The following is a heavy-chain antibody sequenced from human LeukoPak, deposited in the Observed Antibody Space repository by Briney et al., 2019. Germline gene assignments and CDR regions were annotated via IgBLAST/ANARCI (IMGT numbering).Heavy chain of an antibody. Sequence: GGSLRLSCAASGFIFSSFEVNWVRQAPGKGLEWVSSSTSSGNIHYSDAVKGGFTSSRDNAKNSVYLQMNSLRVEDTAVYYCARDRGSAAAGTWYYAMDVWGQGTTVTVSS. D-gene: IGHD6-13*01. CDR3: ARDRGSAAAGTWYYAMDV. CDR1: GFIFSSFE. CDR2: STSSGNI. J-gene: IGHJ6*02. V-gene: IGHV3-48*03.